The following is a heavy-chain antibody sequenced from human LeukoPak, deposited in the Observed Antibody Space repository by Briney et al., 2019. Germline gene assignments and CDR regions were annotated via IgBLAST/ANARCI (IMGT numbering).Heavy chain of an antibody. V-gene: IGHV3-66*01. D-gene: IGHD3-16*02. CDR3: TTSRSCPSCYLPDF. CDR2: IYSGGSI. J-gene: IGHJ4*02. CDR1: GITVSSNY. Sequence: GSLRLSCAASGITVSSNYMSWVRQAPGKGLEWVSVIYSGGSIYHADSVKGRFTISRDNSKNTLYLQMNSLRAEDTAVYHCTTSRSCPSCYLPDFWGQGTLVTVSS.